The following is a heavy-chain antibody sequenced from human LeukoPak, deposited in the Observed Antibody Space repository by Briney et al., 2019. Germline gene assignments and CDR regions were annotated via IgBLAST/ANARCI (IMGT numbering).Heavy chain of an antibody. D-gene: IGHD6-13*01. J-gene: IGHJ4*02. CDR2: INPNSGGT. Sequence: GASVKVSCKASGYTFTGYYMHWVRQAPGQGLEWMGWINPNSGGTNYAQKFQGRVTMTRDTSISTAYMELSSLRSDDTAVYYCARDLIATTGDDYWGQGTLVTVSS. CDR3: ARDLIATTGDDY. CDR1: GYTFTGYY. V-gene: IGHV1-2*02.